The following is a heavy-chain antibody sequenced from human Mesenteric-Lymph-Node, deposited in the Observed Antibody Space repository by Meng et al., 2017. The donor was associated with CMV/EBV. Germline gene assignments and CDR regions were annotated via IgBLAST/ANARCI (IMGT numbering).Heavy chain of an antibody. CDR1: GYTFTSYY. V-gene: IGHV1-2*02. CDR2: INPNSGGT. D-gene: IGHD2-15*01. Sequence: ASVKVSCKASGYTFTSYYMHWVRQAPGQGLEWMGWINPNSGGTNYAQKFQGRVTMTRDTSISTAYMELSRLRSDDTAVYYCARVSPTIAAQYYFDYWGQGTLVTVSS. J-gene: IGHJ4*02. CDR3: ARVSPTIAAQYYFDY.